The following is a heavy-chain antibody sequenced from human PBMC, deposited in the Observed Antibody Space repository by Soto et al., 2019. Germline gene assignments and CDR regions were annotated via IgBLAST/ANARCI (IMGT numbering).Heavy chain of an antibody. V-gene: IGHV3-11*01. CDR3: ARQAARNYFDF. J-gene: IGHJ4*02. CDR1: GFTLSDYY. D-gene: IGHD6-6*01. Sequence: QVQLVESGGALVKPGGSLRLSCAASGFTLSDYYMSWIRQAPGKGLEWVSYIDSRGRTISYADSVKGRFTISRDDAKNSLYLQMNSLRAEDTAVYYCARQAARNYFDFWGQGTLVTVSS. CDR2: IDSRGRTI.